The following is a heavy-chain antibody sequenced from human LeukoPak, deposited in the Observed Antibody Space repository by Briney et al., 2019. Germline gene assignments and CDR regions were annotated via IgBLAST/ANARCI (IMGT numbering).Heavy chain of an antibody. CDR1: GFTFSSAW. V-gene: IGHV3-15*01. D-gene: IGHD3-16*02. Sequence: GGSLRLSCEASGFTFSSAWMSWVRQGPGKGLEWVGRSRGKADGGIIDYAAPVEGRFTISRDESKNTLFLQMSSLKTEDTAVYFCTRYRSLTDVADWGQGTLVTVSS. CDR3: TRYRSLTDVAD. J-gene: IGHJ4*02. CDR2: SRGKADGGII.